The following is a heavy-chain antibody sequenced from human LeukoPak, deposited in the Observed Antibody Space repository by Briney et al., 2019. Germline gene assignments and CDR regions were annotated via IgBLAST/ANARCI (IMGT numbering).Heavy chain of an antibody. Sequence: GGSLRLSCAASGFTVSSNYMSWVRQAPGKGLEWVSVIYSGGSTYYADSVKGRFTISRDNSKNTLYLQMNNLRAEDTAVYYCARDQTCSGGSCYPVTWGQGTLVTVSS. CDR1: GFTVSSNY. J-gene: IGHJ4*02. D-gene: IGHD2-15*01. CDR2: IYSGGST. V-gene: IGHV3-53*01. CDR3: ARDQTCSGGSCYPVT.